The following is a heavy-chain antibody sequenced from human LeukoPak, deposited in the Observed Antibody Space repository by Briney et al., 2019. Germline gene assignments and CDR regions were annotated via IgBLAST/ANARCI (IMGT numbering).Heavy chain of an antibody. CDR2: IYYSGTT. CDR1: GGSISSGGYY. D-gene: IGHD2-2*03. V-gene: IGHV4-31*03. J-gene: IGHJ4*02. Sequence: PSETLSLTCTVFGGSISSGGYYWTWIRQHPGKGLEWIGYIYYSGTTYYNPSLESRVTLSVDTSKNQFSLKLSSVTAADTAVYYCAKADTGYFYLDDWGQGTLVTVSS. CDR3: AKADTGYFYLDD.